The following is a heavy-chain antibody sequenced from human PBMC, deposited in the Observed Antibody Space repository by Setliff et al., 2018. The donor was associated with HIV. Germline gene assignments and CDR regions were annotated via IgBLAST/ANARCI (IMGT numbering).Heavy chain of an antibody. CDR3: ARHSPYYYYMDV. Sequence: KPSETLSLTCTVSGDSLRSSSSYYWAWIRQPPGKGLEWIGSIYYTGNTYYNPSLGSRVTMSMDTSKNQFSLRLTSVTAADTTVYYCARHSPYYYYMDVWGNGTTVTVSS. J-gene: IGHJ6*03. CDR1: GDSLRSSSSYY. V-gene: IGHV4-39*01. CDR2: IYYTGNT.